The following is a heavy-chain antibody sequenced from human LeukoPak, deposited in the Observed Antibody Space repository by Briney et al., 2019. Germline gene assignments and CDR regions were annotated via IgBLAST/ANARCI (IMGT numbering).Heavy chain of an antibody. CDR1: GYTFTSYD. J-gene: IGHJ6*02. V-gene: IGHV1-8*01. D-gene: IGHD5-18*01. CDR3: AKDLGYSYGSVFGEQNYYYYYGMDV. CDR2: MNPNSGNT. Sequence: ASVKVSCKASGYTFTSYDINWVRQATGQGLEWMGWMNPNSGNTGYAQKFQGRVTMTRNTSISTAYMELSSLRAEDTAVYYCAKDLGYSYGSVFGEQNYYYYYGMDVWGQGTTVTVSS.